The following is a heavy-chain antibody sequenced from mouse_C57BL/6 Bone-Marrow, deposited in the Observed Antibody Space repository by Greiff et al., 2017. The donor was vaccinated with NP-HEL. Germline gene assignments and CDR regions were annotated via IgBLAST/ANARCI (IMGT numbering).Heavy chain of an antibody. CDR2: IDPANGNT. CDR1: GYTFTGYW. Sequence: QVQLQQSGAELMKPGASVKLSCKATGYTFTGYWIEWVKQRPEQGLEWIGRIDPANGNTKYAPKFQGKATITADTSSNTAYLQLSSLTSEDTAIYYCARGDDYDDYWGQGTTLTVSS. D-gene: IGHD2-4*01. V-gene: IGHV1-9*01. J-gene: IGHJ2*01. CDR3: ARGDDYDDY.